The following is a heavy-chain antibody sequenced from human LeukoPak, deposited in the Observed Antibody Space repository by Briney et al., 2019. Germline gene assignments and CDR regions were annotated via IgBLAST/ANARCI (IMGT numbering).Heavy chain of an antibody. CDR2: INPSGGST. Sequence: ASVNVSCKASGYTFTFYYIHWVRQAPGQGLEWMGIINPSGGSTSYAQKFQGRVTMTRDTSTSTVYMELSSLRSEDTAVYYCTRNIVDRFDYWGQGTLLTVSS. V-gene: IGHV1-46*01. D-gene: IGHD3-22*01. CDR1: GYTFTFYY. J-gene: IGHJ4*02. CDR3: TRNIVDRFDY.